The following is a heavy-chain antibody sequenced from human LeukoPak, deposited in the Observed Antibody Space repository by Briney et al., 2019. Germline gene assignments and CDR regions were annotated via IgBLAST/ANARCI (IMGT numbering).Heavy chain of an antibody. V-gene: IGHV3-30-3*01. CDR2: ISYDGSNK. J-gene: IGHJ4*02. D-gene: IGHD6-13*01. CDR1: GFTFSSYA. CDR3: ASPLNRIAAAGTFFDY. Sequence: GGSLRLSCAASGFTFSSYAIHWVRQAPGKGLEWVAVISYDGSNKYYADSVKGRFTISRDNSKNTLYLQMNSLRAEDTAVYYCASPLNRIAAAGTFFDYWGQGTLVTVSS.